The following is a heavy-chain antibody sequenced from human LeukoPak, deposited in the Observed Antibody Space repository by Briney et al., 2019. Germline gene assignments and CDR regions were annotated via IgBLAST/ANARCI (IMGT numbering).Heavy chain of an antibody. CDR3: ARGVHSVWGYDFWSGYYSPYNWFDP. CDR2: ISSSGSTI. J-gene: IGHJ5*02. CDR1: GFTFSSYE. V-gene: IGHV3-48*03. Sequence: PGGSLRLSCAASGFTFSSYEMNWVRQAPGKGLEWVSYISSSGSTIYYADSVKGRFTISRDNAKNSLYLQMNSLRAEDTAVYYCARGVHSVWGYDFWSGYYSPYNWFDPWGQGTLVTVSS. D-gene: IGHD3-3*01.